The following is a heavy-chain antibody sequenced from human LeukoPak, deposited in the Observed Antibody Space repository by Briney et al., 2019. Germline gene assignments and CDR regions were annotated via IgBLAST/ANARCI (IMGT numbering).Heavy chain of an antibody. V-gene: IGHV3-48*03. CDR3: ASRYYDILTGYFDY. CDR1: GFTFSSYE. D-gene: IGHD3-9*01. CDR2: ISSSGSTI. J-gene: IGHJ4*02. Sequence: GGSLRLSCSASGFTFSSYEMNWVRQAPGKGLEWVSYISSSGSTIYHADSVKGRFTISRDNAKNSLYLQMNSLRAEDTAVYYCASRYYDILTGYFDYWGQGTLVTVSS.